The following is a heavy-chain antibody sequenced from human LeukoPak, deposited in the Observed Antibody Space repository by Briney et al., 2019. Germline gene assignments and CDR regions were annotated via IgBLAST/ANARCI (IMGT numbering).Heavy chain of an antibody. CDR3: ARAPHYSNYGPYYYGMDV. V-gene: IGHV3-7*01. D-gene: IGHD4-11*01. CDR1: GFTFRNYW. Sequence: GGSLRLSCAASGFTFRNYWMNWVRQAPGKGLEWVANIKQDGSEKYYVDSVKGRFTISRDNAKNSLYLQMNSLRAEDTAVYYCARAPHYSNYGPYYYGMDVWGQGTTVTVSS. CDR2: IKQDGSEK. J-gene: IGHJ6*02.